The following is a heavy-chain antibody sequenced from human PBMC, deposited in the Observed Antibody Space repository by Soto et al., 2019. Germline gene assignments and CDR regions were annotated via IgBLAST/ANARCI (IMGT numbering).Heavy chain of an antibody. CDR3: ARPGYYDSSGYYSIDY. Sequence: GESLRICCRGSGCRFTSYWSGWVRQMPGKGLEWMGIIYPGDSDTRYSPSFQGQVTISADKSISTAYLQWSSLKASDTAMYYCARPGYYDSSGYYSIDYWGQGTLVTVSS. CDR2: IYPGDSDT. J-gene: IGHJ4*02. CDR1: GCRFTSYW. V-gene: IGHV5-51*01. D-gene: IGHD3-22*01.